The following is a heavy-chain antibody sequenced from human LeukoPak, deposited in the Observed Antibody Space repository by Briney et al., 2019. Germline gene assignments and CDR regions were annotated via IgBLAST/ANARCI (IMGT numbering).Heavy chain of an antibody. CDR1: GFTFSSYS. V-gene: IGHV3-21*01. CDR2: ISSSSSYI. D-gene: IGHD3-16*01. J-gene: IGHJ5*02. CDR3: ARDYAPNWFDP. Sequence: GGSLRLSCAASGFTFSSYSMSWVRQAPGKGLEWVSSISSSSSYIYYADSVKGRFTISRDNAKNSLYLQMNSLRAEDTAVYYCARDYAPNWFDPWGQGTLVTVSS.